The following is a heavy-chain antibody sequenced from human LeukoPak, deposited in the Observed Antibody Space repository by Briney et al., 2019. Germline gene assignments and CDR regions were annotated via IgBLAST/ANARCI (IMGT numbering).Heavy chain of an antibody. J-gene: IGHJ3*02. D-gene: IGHD4-17*01. Sequence: ASVKVSCKASGYTFTSYDINWVRQATGQGLEGREWMNPNSGNTGYAQKFQGRVTMTRNTSISTAYMELSSLRSEDTAVYYCATVYGDYPEVAFDIWGQGTMVTVSS. CDR1: GYTFTSYD. V-gene: IGHV1-8*01. CDR3: ATVYGDYPEVAFDI. CDR2: MNPNSGNT.